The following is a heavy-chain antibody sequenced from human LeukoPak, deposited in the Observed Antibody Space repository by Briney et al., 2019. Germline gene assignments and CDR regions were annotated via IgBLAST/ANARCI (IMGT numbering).Heavy chain of an antibody. Sequence: SETLSLTCTVSGGSISSYYWSWIRQPAGQGLEWIGRIYTSGSTNYNPSLKSRVTMSVDTSKNQFSLKLSAVTAADTAVYYCAREPTVTLIDYWGQGTLVTVSS. CDR2: IYTSGST. J-gene: IGHJ4*02. CDR1: GGSISSYY. V-gene: IGHV4-4*07. CDR3: AREPTVTLIDY. D-gene: IGHD4-17*01.